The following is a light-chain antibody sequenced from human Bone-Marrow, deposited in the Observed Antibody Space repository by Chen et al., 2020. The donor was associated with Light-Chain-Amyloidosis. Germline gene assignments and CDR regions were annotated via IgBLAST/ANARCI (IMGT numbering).Light chain of an antibody. CDR2: DDS. J-gene: IGLJ3*02. Sequence: YVLTQPPSVSVAPGQTASITCGGNNIGSKDVHWYQQKPGQAPVLVVYDDSDRPSGIPERISGSNSGNTATLTISRVEAGDEADYYCQVWDSSRDLIWVFGGGTKLTVL. CDR3: QVWDSSRDLIWV. CDR1: NIGSKD. V-gene: IGLV3-21*02.